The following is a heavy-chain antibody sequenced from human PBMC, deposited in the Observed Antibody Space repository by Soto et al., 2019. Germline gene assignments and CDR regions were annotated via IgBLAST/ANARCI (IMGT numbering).Heavy chain of an antibody. V-gene: IGHV5-51*01. CDR1: GYSFTSYW. CDR2: IYPGDSDT. CDR3: AAGRVVITTSYYYYGMDV. J-gene: IGHJ6*02. Sequence: GESLKISCKGSGYSFTSYWIGWVRQMPGKGLEWMGIIYPGDSDTRYSPSFQGQVTISADKSISTAYLQRSSLKASDTAMYYCAAGRVVITTSYYYYGMDVWGQGTTVTVSS. D-gene: IGHD3-22*01.